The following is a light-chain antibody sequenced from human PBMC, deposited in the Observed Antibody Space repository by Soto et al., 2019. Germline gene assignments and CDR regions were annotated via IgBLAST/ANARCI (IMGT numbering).Light chain of an antibody. CDR3: SSYSGSNMVV. CDR1: SSDVGGYDY. Sequence: QSVLTQRPSASGSPGQSVTISFTGTSSDVGGYDYVSWYQQHPGKAPKLMIYEVTKRPSGVPDRFSGSKSGNTASLTVSGLQAEDEVDYYCSSYSGSNMVVFGTVTKV. CDR2: EVT. V-gene: IGLV2-8*01. J-gene: IGLJ1*01.